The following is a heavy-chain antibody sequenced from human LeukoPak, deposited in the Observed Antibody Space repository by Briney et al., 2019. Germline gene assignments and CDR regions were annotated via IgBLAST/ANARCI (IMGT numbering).Heavy chain of an antibody. CDR3: ARVVAAYFDY. D-gene: IGHD2-15*01. CDR2: ISSSSSYI. J-gene: IGHJ4*02. Sequence: GGSLRLSCAASGFTFSSYSMNWVRQAPGKGLEWVSSISSSSSYIYYADSVKGRFTISRDNAKNSLYLQVNSVRAEDTAVYYCARVVAAYFDYWGQGTLVTVSS. CDR1: GFTFSSYS. V-gene: IGHV3-21*01.